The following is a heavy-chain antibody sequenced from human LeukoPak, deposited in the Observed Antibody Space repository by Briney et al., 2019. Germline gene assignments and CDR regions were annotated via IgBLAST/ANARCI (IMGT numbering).Heavy chain of an antibody. CDR2: IYYSGST. CDR1: GGSISSYY. Sequence: SETLSLTCTVSGGSISSYYWSWIRQPPGKGLEWIGYIYYSGSTNYNPSLKSRVTISVDTSKNQFSLKLSSVTAADTAVYYCARVDTAMAVDYWGQGTLVTVSS. V-gene: IGHV4-59*08. J-gene: IGHJ4*02. CDR3: ARVDTAMAVDY. D-gene: IGHD5-18*01.